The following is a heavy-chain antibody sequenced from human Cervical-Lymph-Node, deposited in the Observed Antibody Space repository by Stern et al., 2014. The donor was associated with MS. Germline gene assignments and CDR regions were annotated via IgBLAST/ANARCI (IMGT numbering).Heavy chain of an antibody. Sequence: VHLVESGPGLVKPSQTLSLTCTVSGGSIRSGGHYWSWIRQHPGKGLEWIGYIYYSGGTFYNPSLKSRVSISLDTSKNQFSLKLSSVTAADTAVYYCASRWSGTYYGQNWFDPWGQGTLVTVSS. J-gene: IGHJ5*02. D-gene: IGHD1-26*01. CDR3: ASRWSGTYYGQNWFDP. CDR1: GGSIRSGGHY. V-gene: IGHV4-31*03. CDR2: IYYSGGT.